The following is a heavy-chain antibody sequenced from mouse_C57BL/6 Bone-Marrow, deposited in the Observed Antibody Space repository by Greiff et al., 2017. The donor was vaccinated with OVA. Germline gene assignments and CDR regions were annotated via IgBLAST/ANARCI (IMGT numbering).Heavy chain of an antibody. Sequence: EVMLVESGGGLVQPKGSLKLSCAASGFSFNTYAMNWVRQAPGKGLEWVARIRSKSNNYATYYADSVKDRFTISRDDSESMLYLQMNNLKTEDTAMYYCVRPDDYDVPFAYWGQGTLVTVSA. J-gene: IGHJ3*01. CDR1: GFSFNTYA. CDR3: VRPDDYDVPFAY. D-gene: IGHD2-4*01. V-gene: IGHV10-1*01. CDR2: IRSKSNNYAT.